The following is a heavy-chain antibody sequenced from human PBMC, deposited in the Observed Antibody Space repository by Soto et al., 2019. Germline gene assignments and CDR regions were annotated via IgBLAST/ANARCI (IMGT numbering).Heavy chain of an antibody. CDR3: AKGIGYSSGWYFDL. Sequence: GGSLRLSCAASGFTFSRYVMHGVLQAPGKGLEWVAVISYDGSNKYYADSVKGRFTISRDNSKNTLYLQMNSLRAEDTAVYYCAKGIGYSSGWYFDLWGRGTLVTVSS. CDR2: ISYDGSNK. V-gene: IGHV3-30*18. J-gene: IGHJ2*01. CDR1: GFTFSRYV. D-gene: IGHD6-19*01.